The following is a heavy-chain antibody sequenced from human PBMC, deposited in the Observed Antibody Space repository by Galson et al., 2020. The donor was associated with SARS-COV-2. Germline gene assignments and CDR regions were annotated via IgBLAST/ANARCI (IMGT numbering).Heavy chain of an antibody. Sequence: GESLKISCVASGFTFSTYRMHWVRQAAGEGLVWVSLINSDGSSINYADSVKGRFTISRDNAKNTLYLQMNSLRAEDMAVYYCARDFQGLGVWGKGTTVTISS. CDR1: GFTFSTYR. J-gene: IGHJ6*04. CDR2: INSDGSSI. V-gene: IGHV3-74*01. CDR3: ARDFQGLGV.